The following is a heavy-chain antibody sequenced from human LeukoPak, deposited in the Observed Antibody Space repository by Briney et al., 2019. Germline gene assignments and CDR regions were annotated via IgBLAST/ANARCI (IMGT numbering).Heavy chain of an antibody. Sequence: PSETLSLTCAVYGGSFSGYYWSWIRQPPGKGLEWIGEINHSGSTNYNPSLKSRVTMSVDTSKNQFSLKLGSVTAADTAVYYCARVQPYRVWLVRLGAFDIWGQGTMVTVSS. V-gene: IGHV4-34*01. D-gene: IGHD6-19*01. J-gene: IGHJ3*02. CDR1: GGSFSGYY. CDR2: INHSGST. CDR3: ARVQPYRVWLVRLGAFDI.